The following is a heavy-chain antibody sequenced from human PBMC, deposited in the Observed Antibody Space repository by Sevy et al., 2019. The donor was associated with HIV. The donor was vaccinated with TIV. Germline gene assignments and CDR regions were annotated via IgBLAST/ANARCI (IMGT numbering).Heavy chain of an antibody. CDR3: ARESYGSGSYYIDY. CDR2: SYYSGST. J-gene: IGHJ4*02. V-gene: IGHV4-31*03. Sequence: SETLSLTCTVSGGSISSGTYYWSWIRQFPGKGLEWIGYSYYSGSTYYNPSLKSRVTISVDTSKNQFSLKVSSVTAADTAVYYCARESYGSGSYYIDYWGQGTLVTVSS. D-gene: IGHD3-10*01. CDR1: GGSISSGTYY.